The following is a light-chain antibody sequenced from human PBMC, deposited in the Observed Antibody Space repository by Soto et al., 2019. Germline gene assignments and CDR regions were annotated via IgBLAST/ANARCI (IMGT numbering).Light chain of an antibody. J-gene: IGLJ3*02. V-gene: IGLV2-8*01. CDR1: SSDVGGYNY. CDR2: EVS. CDR3: SSYAGNSIWV. Sequence: QSALTQPPSASGSPGQSVTISCTGTSSDVGGYNYVSWYQQYPGKAPKLMIYEVSKRPSGVPDRFSGSKSGNTASLTVSGLQAGDEADYYCSSYAGNSIWVFGGGTKVTVL.